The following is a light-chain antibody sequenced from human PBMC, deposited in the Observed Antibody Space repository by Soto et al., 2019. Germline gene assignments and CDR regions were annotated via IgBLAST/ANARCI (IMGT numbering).Light chain of an antibody. CDR3: QQYNRYSQFT. Sequence: DIQMTQSPSTLSASVGDRVIITCRASQSISNWLAWYQQKPGRAPKLLIYKASILQSGVPSRFSGSASGTELTLTISSLQPDDFATYYCQQYNRYSQFTFGPGTKVDVK. CDR2: KAS. CDR1: QSISNW. V-gene: IGKV1-5*03. J-gene: IGKJ3*01.